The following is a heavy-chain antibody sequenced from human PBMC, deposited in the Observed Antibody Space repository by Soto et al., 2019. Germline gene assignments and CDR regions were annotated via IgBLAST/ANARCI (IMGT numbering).Heavy chain of an antibody. J-gene: IGHJ4*02. CDR2: INPNNGGT. Sequence: ASVKVSCKASGYTFTGYYMHWVRQAPGQGLEWMGWINPNNGGTNYAQKFQGRVTMTRDTSISTAYMELSRLRSDDTAVYYCARDLRSMATTPIDIVWGQGTLVTVSS. CDR1: GYTFTGYY. D-gene: IGHD5-12*01. V-gene: IGHV1-2*02. CDR3: ARDLRSMATTPIDIV.